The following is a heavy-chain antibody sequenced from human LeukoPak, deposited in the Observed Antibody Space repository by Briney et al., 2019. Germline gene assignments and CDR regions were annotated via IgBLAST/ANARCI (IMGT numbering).Heavy chain of an antibody. CDR1: RGSLSRGGYY. CDR2: TSYSEGT. J-gene: IGHJ4*02. CDR3: ATADWGSFFFDS. V-gene: IGHV4-31*03. Sequence: SETLSLTCTVSRGSLSRGGYYWNWIRQHPGKGLEWIGFTSYSEGTYYNPSLMSRITISVDRSQNQSSLKMRDVTAADTAVYFCATADWGSFFFDSWGQGALVAVSS. D-gene: IGHD3-16*01.